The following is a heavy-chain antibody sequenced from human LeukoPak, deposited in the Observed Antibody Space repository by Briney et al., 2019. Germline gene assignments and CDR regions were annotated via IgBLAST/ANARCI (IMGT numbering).Heavy chain of an antibody. J-gene: IGHJ4*02. CDR1: GYTFTSYG. CDR3: ARALNYYGSGSYPIDY. D-gene: IGHD3-10*01. CDR2: INTIAGNP. V-gene: IGHV7-4-1*02. Sequence: ASVKVSCKASGYTFTSYGMNWVRQAPGQGLEWMGWINTIAGNPTYAQGFTGRFVFSLDTSVSTAYLQISSLEAEDTAVYYCARALNYYGSGSYPIDYWGQGTLVTVSS.